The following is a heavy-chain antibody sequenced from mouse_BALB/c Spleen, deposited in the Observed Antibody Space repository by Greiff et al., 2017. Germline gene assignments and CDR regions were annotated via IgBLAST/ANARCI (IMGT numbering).Heavy chain of an antibody. D-gene: IGHD2-10*02. CDR1: GYTFTSYT. J-gene: IGHJ3*01. CDR3: ERVWSKGAWFAY. V-gene: IGHV1-4*01. CDR2: INPSSGYT. Sequence: QVQLKESGAELARPGASVKMSCKASGYTFTSYTMHWVKQRPGQGLEWIGYINPSSGYTNYNQKFKDKATLTADKSSSTAYMQLSSLTSEDTAVYYCERVWSKGAWFAYWGQGTLVTVSA.